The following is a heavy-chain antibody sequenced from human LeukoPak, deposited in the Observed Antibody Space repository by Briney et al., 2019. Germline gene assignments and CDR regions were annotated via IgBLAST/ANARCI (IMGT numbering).Heavy chain of an antibody. CDR3: ARAWYYYDSSGYYPFDY. D-gene: IGHD3-22*01. Sequence: PSETLSLTCAVYGGSFSGYYWSWIRQPPGKGLDWIGEINHSGSTNYNPSLKSRVTISVDTSKNQFSLKLSSVTAADTAVYYCARAWYYYDSSGYYPFDYWGQGTLVTVSS. V-gene: IGHV4-34*01. CDR1: GGSFSGYY. CDR2: INHSGST. J-gene: IGHJ4*02.